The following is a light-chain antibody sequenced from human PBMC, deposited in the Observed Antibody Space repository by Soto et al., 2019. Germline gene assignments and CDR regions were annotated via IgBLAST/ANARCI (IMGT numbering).Light chain of an antibody. CDR3: SSYTSSSTLYV. J-gene: IGLJ1*01. Sequence: QSALTQPASVSGSPGQSITISCTGTSSDVGGYNYVSWYHQHPGKAPKLMIYDVSNRPSGVSNRFSGSKSGNTASLTISGLQAEDEADYYCSSYTSSSTLYVFGPGTKLTVL. CDR1: SSDVGGYNY. CDR2: DVS. V-gene: IGLV2-14*01.